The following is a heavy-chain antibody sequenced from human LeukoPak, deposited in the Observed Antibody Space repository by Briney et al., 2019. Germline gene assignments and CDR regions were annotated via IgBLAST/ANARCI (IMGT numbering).Heavy chain of an antibody. CDR2: IFYSGST. Sequence: SETLSLTCTVSGGSISSYYWSWIRQPPGKGLEWIGNIFYSGSTYYSPSLRSRVTISLDTSKNQFSLKLSSVIAADTAVYYCARAGSPGIAVAVDYWGQGTLVTVSS. V-gene: IGHV4-59*12. D-gene: IGHD6-19*01. CDR3: ARAGSPGIAVAVDY. J-gene: IGHJ4*02. CDR1: GGSISSYY.